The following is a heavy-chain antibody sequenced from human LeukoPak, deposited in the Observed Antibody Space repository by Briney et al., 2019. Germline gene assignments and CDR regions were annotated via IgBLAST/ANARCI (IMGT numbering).Heavy chain of an antibody. J-gene: IGHJ4*02. Sequence: VASVKVSCKASGGTFSSYAISWVRQAPGQGLEWMGGIIPIFGTANYAQKFQGRVTITADESTSTAYMELSSLRSEDTAVYYCARGVERITIFGVVPYYFDYWGQGTLVTVSS. CDR3: ARGVERITIFGVVPYYFDY. CDR1: GGTFSSYA. CDR2: IIPIFGTA. D-gene: IGHD3-3*01. V-gene: IGHV1-69*13.